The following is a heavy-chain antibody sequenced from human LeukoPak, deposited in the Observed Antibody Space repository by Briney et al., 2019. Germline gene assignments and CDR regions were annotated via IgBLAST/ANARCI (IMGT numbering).Heavy chain of an antibody. CDR2: ISSSSSYI. V-gene: IGHV3-21*01. Sequence: GRSLRLSCAASGFTLKTYSMNWVRQAPGKGLEWVSSISSSSSYIYYADSVKGRFTISRDNAKNSLYLQMNSLRAEDTAVYYCARAYSETYGLGYYYMDVWGKGTTVTISS. CDR1: GFTLKTYS. CDR3: ARAYSETYGLGYYYMDV. D-gene: IGHD1-26*01. J-gene: IGHJ6*03.